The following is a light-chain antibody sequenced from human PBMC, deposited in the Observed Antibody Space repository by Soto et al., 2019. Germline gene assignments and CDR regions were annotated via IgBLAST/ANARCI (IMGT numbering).Light chain of an antibody. CDR3: QTWGTGIRV. CDR1: SGHSSYA. CDR2: LNSDGSH. V-gene: IGLV4-69*01. Sequence: QSVLTQSPSASASLGASVKLTCTLSSGHSSYAIAWHQQQPEKGPRYLMKLNSDGSHSKGDRIPDRFSGSSSGAERYLTISSLHSEDEADYYCQTWGTGIRVFGTGTKLTVL. J-gene: IGLJ1*01.